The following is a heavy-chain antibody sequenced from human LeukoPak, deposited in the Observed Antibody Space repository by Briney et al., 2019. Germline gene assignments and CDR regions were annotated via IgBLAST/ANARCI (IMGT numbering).Heavy chain of an antibody. CDR2: ITCSSSHM. D-gene: IGHD2-2*01. J-gene: IGHJ4*02. CDR1: GFPFSSYS. V-gene: IGHV3-21*01. CDR3: ARDSLNCSSTSCYANYFDY. Sequence: PGGSLRLSCAGSGFPFSSYSMNWGRQAPGGGLEWVSYITCSSSHMYYADSVKGRFTTSRDNAKNSLYLQMNSLRAEDTAVYYCARDSLNCSSTSCYANYFDYWGQGTLVTVSS.